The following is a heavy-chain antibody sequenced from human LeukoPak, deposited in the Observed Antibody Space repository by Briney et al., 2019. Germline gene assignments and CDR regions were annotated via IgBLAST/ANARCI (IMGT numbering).Heavy chain of an antibody. Sequence: ASVKVSCKASGYTFTSYAMHWVRQAPGQRLEWMGWINAGNGNTKYSQKFQGRVTITRDTSASTAYMELSSLRSEDTAVYYSARMVYGSGSYKEFDYWGQGTLVTVSS. V-gene: IGHV1-3*01. CDR2: INAGNGNT. D-gene: IGHD3-10*01. CDR1: GYTFTSYA. CDR3: ARMVYGSGSYKEFDY. J-gene: IGHJ4*02.